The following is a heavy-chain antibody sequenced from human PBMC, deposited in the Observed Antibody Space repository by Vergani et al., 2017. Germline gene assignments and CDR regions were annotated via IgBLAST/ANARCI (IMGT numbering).Heavy chain of an antibody. D-gene: IGHD4-11*01. CDR1: GGSFTSYH. J-gene: IGHJ6*03. Sequence: QVQLQQWGGGLLKPSETLSLTCVVNGGSFTSYHWTWIRQPPGEGLEWVGDIDHTGRPDYNPSLKSRLTISVDKSRNQFSLTLNSVTATDTAIYFCSRVNTETNGHLYYYYYMDVWGQGTAVTVS. CDR2: IDHTGRP. V-gene: IGHV4-34*01. CDR3: SRVNTETNGHLYYYYYMDV.